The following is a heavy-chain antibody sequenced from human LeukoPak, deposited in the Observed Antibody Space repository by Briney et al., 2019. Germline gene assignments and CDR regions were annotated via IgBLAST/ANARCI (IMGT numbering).Heavy chain of an antibody. CDR2: INPNSGGT. V-gene: IGHV1-2*02. D-gene: IGHD4-17*01. CDR1: GYTFTGYY. Sequence: ASVKVSCKASGYTFTGYYMHWVRQAPGQGLEWMGWINPNSGGTNYAQKFQGRVTMTRDTPISTAYMELSRLRSDDTAVYYCARDELDGDYDYYYYGMDVWGQGTTVTVSS. CDR3: ARDELDGDYDYYYYGMDV. J-gene: IGHJ6*02.